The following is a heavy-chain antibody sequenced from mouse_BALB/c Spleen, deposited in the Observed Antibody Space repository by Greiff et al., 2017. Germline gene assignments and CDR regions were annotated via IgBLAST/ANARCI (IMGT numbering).Heavy chain of an antibody. Sequence: QVTLKECGPGILQPSQTLSLTCSFSGFSLSTSGMGVSWIRQPSGKGLEWLAHIYWDDDKRYNPSLKSRLTISKDTSSNQVFLKITSVDTADTATYYCARDYDYDDAMDYWGQGTSVTVSS. D-gene: IGHD2-4*01. CDR3: ARDYDYDDAMDY. V-gene: IGHV8-12*01. CDR2: IYWDDDK. CDR1: GFSLSTSGMG. J-gene: IGHJ4*01.